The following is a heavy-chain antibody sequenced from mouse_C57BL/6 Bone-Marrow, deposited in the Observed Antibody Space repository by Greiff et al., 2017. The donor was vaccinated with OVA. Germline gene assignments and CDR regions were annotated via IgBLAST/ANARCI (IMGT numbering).Heavy chain of an antibody. V-gene: IGHV7-3*01. CDR2: IRNKANGYTT. Sequence: EVKVVESGGGLVQPGGSLSLSCAASGFTFTDYYMSWVRQPPGKALEWLGFIRNKANGYTTEYSASVKGRFTISRDNSQSILYLQMNALRAEDSATYYCARYNPVRYFDVWGTGTTVTVSS. D-gene: IGHD1-1*01. CDR1: GFTFTDYY. CDR3: ARYNPVRYFDV. J-gene: IGHJ1*03.